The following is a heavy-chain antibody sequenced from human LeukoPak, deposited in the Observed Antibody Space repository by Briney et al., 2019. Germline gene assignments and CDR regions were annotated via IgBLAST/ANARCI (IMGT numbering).Heavy chain of an antibody. Sequence: QTGGSLRLSCAASGFTFSGYNMNWVRQAPGKGLEWVSYISSSSSTKYYADSVKGRFTISRDNAKNSLYLQMDSLRAEDTAIYYCAREGGFGGYDLDYWGQGTLVTVSS. J-gene: IGHJ4*02. CDR3: AREGGFGGYDLDY. CDR2: ISSSSSTK. CDR1: GFTFSGYN. D-gene: IGHD5-12*01. V-gene: IGHV3-48*01.